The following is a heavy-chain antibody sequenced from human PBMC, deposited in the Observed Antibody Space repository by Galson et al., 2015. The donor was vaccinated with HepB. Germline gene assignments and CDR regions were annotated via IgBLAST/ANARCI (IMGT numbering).Heavy chain of an antibody. CDR3: AKDLGGGYSPDY. CDR1: GFSFSHYG. Sequence: SLRLSCAGFGFSFSHYGMHWVRQAPGKGLEWVALISYNGGDVDYTDSVKGRLTISRDNSNSTLHLHMNSLTLEDTAVYYCAKDLGGGYSPDYWGQGTLVSVSS. V-gene: IGHV3-30*18. CDR2: ISYNGGDV. J-gene: IGHJ4*02. D-gene: IGHD3-22*01.